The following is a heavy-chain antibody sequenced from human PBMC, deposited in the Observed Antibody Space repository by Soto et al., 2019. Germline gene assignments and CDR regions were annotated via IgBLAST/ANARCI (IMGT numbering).Heavy chain of an antibody. J-gene: IGHJ4*02. D-gene: IGHD1-1*01. V-gene: IGHV4-39*07. CDR2: IRYGGST. CDR3: TRANWYSEY. CDR1: GRSISSSNFY. Sequence: PSETLSLTCADSGRSISSSNFYWGWFRQPPGKGLVWIGSIRYGGSTYYSPSLESRVTMSVDTSKNQVSLNVSSLTAADTAIYYCTRANWYSEYWGQGTLVPVSS.